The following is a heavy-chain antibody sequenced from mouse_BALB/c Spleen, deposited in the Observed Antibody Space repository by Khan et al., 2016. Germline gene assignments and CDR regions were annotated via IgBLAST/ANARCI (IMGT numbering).Heavy chain of an antibody. CDR2: INSNGGST. CDR3: ARENYRYYFDY. J-gene: IGHJ2*01. CDR1: GFTFSTYG. D-gene: IGHD2-14*01. V-gene: IGHV5-6-3*01. Sequence: EVELVESGGGLVQPGGSLKLSCAASGFTFSTYGMSWVRQTPDKRLELVATINSNGGSTYYPGSVKGRFTISRDNAKNTLYLQMSSLKSEDTAMYYCARENYRYYFDYWGQGTTLTVSS.